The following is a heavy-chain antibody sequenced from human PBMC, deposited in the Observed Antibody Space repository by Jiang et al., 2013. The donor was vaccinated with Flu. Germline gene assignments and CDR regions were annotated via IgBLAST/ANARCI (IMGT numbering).Heavy chain of an antibody. V-gene: IGHV5-51*01. CDR3: ARRVDGYNIDVDWFDP. CDR2: IYPGDSDT. Sequence: GAEVKKPGESLKISCKGSDTGLIATGSAGCARCPERPGVDGIIYPGDSDTRYSPSFQGQVTISADKSISTAYLQWSSLKASDTAMYYCARRVDGYNIDVDWFDPWGQGTLVTVSS. D-gene: IGHD5-24*01. CDR1: DTGLIATG. J-gene: IGHJ5*02.